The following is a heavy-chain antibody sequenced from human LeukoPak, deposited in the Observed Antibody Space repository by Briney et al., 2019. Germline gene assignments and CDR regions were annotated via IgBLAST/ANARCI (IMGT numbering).Heavy chain of an antibody. Sequence: GGSLRLSCEGSGFTFGDYGMSWVRQAPGKGPEWVAGISWNSDSTGYPDSVKGRFTISRDNAKNSLYLQMNSLRVEDTALYYCARDRRGITGTEWFDPLGPGNPGHRLL. V-gene: IGHV3-20*04. CDR2: ISWNSDST. J-gene: IGHJ5*02. CDR1: GFTFGDYG. CDR3: ARDRRGITGTEWFDP. D-gene: IGHD1-20*01.